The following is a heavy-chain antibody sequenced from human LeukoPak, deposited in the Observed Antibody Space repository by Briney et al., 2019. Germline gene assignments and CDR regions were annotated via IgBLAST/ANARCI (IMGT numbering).Heavy chain of an antibody. D-gene: IGHD1-26*01. CDR1: GGSIRSGDYY. Sequence: SQTLSLTCTVSGGSIRSGDYYWSWIRQPPGQGLEWIGYIYYSGSTYYKPSLKSRVSISLDTSKNQFSLKLSSVTAADTAVYYCARSRGGSYYGDASDIWGQGTMVTVSS. J-gene: IGHJ3*02. V-gene: IGHV4-30-4*01. CDR2: IYYSGST. CDR3: ARSRGGSYYGDASDI.